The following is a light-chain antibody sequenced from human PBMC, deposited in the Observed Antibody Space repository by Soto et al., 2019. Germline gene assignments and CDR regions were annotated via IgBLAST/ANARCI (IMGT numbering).Light chain of an antibody. V-gene: IGKV3-20*01. J-gene: IGKJ4*01. Sequence: EIVMTQSPGTLSLSPVGTATLSCRASQSVSSNFVAWFHQKPGQAPRLLIYGASSRATGIPDRFSGSGSGTDFTLTISSLQPEDAATYYCQKCKVAPFTFGGGTKVDI. CDR2: GAS. CDR1: QSVSSNF. CDR3: QKCKVAPFT.